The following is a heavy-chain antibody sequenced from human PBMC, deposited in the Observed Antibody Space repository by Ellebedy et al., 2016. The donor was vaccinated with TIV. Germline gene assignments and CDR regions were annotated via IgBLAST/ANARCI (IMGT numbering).Heavy chain of an antibody. CDR3: ATGVDGIAAAGGRVYPYYFDY. Sequence: AASVKVSCKVSGYTLTELSMHWVRQAPGKGLEWMGGFDPEDGETIYAQKFQGRVTMTEDTSTDTAYMELSSLRSEDTAVYYCATGVDGIAAAGGRVYPYYFDYWGQGTLVTVSS. V-gene: IGHV1-24*01. CDR1: GYTLTELS. J-gene: IGHJ4*02. D-gene: IGHD6-13*01. CDR2: FDPEDGET.